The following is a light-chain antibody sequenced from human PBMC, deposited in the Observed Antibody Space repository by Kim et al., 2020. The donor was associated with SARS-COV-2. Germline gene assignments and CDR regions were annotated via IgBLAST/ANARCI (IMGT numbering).Light chain of an antibody. CDR2: QDT. CDR3: QAWDKTWV. CDR1: LGVKY. J-gene: IGLJ3*02. Sequence: LGVKYSSWYQQQPGQAPVLVIYQDTQRPSGVPERFSGSNSGNTATLTISGTQAVDEADYYCQAWDKTWVFGGGTQLTVL. V-gene: IGLV3-1*01.